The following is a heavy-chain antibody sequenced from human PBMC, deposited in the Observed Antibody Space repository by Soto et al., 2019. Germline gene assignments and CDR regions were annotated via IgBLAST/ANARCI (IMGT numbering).Heavy chain of an antibody. D-gene: IGHD3-10*01. J-gene: IGHJ4*02. Sequence: EVQLLESGGGLVQPGGSLRLSCAASGFTFNNYAMTWVRQAPGKGLEGVSAISGGGDTTSYPDSVKGRFTVSRDGSKNTLYLQMSSLRAEDTALYYCAKGRGGSGSLTPRVDFWGQGTLVTVSS. CDR1: GFTFNNYA. CDR2: ISGGGDTT. V-gene: IGHV3-23*01. CDR3: AKGRGGSGSLTPRVDF.